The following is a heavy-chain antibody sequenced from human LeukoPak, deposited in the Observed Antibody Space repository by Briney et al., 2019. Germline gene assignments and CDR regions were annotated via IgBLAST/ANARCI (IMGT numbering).Heavy chain of an antibody. CDR2: INHSGLT. J-gene: IGHJ6*03. Sequence: SETLSRTCAVYAASFSDYYWSWIRQPPGKGLEWIGKINHSGLTNYNPSLKSRVSISVDTSKNQFSLKLSSVTAADTAVYYCARRLQSASQNMDVWGKGTTVTVSS. CDR3: ARRLQSASQNMDV. CDR1: AASFSDYY. V-gene: IGHV4-34*01. D-gene: IGHD5-24*01.